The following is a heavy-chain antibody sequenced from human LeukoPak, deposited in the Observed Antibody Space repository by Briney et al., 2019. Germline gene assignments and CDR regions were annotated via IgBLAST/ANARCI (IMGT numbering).Heavy chain of an antibody. CDR2: MNPKSGNT. J-gene: IGHJ4*02. V-gene: IGHV1-8*01. Sequence: ASVKVSYKASGYTFTSYDINWVRQATGQGREWMGWMNPKSGNTCYAQKFQGRVTMTRTTSISTAYMELSSLRSEDTAVYYCARVYRQLRPYYFDYWGQGTLVTVSS. D-gene: IGHD4-23*01. CDR1: GYTFTSYD. CDR3: ARVYRQLRPYYFDY.